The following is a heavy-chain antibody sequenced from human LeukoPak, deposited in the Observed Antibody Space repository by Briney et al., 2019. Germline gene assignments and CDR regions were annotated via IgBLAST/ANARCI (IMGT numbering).Heavy chain of an antibody. CDR3: ARCVIAAANWFDP. CDR2: IIPIFGTA. Sequence: SVKVSCKASGGTFSSYAISWVRQAPGQGLEWMGGIIPIFGTANYAQKFQGRVTITADESTGTAYMELSSLRSEDTAVYYCARCVIAAANWFDPWGQGTLVTVSS. V-gene: IGHV1-69*13. D-gene: IGHD6-13*01. CDR1: GGTFSSYA. J-gene: IGHJ5*02.